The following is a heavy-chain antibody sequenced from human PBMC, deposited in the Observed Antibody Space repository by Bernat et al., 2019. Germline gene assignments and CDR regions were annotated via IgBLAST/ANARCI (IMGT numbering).Heavy chain of an antibody. Sequence: EVQLVESGGGLVQPGGSLRLSCAASGFTFTSHWMTWVRQAPGKGLEWVANIKEDGSETYHVDSVKGRFTISRDNAKNSLYLQMNSLRAEDTAVYYCARGVSAGFWGRGTLVTVSS. D-gene: IGHD6-25*01. V-gene: IGHV3-7*03. CDR2: IKEDGSET. J-gene: IGHJ4*02. CDR1: GFTFTSHW. CDR3: ARGVSAGF.